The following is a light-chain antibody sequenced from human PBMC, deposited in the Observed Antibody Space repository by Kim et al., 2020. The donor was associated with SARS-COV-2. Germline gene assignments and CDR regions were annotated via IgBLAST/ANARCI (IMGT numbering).Light chain of an antibody. V-gene: IGLV1-51*01. CDR2: END. Sequence: GQRVTISCSGGASSIGNNFVSWYQQVPRTAPIRLIFENDKRPSGIPDRFSGSKSGTSATLAITGVQPEDEADYYCGAWDASLNSGIFAGGTQLTVL. CDR3: GAWDASLNSGI. J-gene: IGLJ2*01. CDR1: ASSIGNNF.